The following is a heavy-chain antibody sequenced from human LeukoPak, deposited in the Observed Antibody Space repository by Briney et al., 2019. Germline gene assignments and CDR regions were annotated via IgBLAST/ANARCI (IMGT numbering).Heavy chain of an antibody. D-gene: IGHD6-13*01. V-gene: IGHV4-4*02. CDR1: GGSISSSNW. Sequence: SETLSLTCAVSGGSISSSNWWSWVRQPPGKGLEWIGEIYHSGSTNYNPSLKSRVTTSVDKSKNQFSLKLSSVTAADTAVYYCARVEEQQLVRSYYFDYWGQGTLVTVSS. CDR3: ARVEEQQLVRSYYFDY. CDR2: IYHSGST. J-gene: IGHJ4*02.